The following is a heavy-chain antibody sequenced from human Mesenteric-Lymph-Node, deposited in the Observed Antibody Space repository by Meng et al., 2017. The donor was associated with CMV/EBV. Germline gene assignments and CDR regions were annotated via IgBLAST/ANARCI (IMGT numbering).Heavy chain of an antibody. CDR2: IYHSGST. Sequence: SETLSLTCAVSGGSISSSNWWSWVRQPPGKGLEWIGEIYHSGSTNYNPSLKSRVTISVDTSKNQFSLKLSSVTAADTAVYYCARDDGTNFDYWGQGTLVTVSS. V-gene: IGHV4-4*02. CDR3: ARDDGTNFDY. D-gene: IGHD6-13*01. J-gene: IGHJ4*02. CDR1: GGSISSSNW.